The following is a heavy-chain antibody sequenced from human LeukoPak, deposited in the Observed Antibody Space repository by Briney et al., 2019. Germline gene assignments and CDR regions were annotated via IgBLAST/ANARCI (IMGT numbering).Heavy chain of an antibody. Sequence: GGSLRLSCAASGFTFSSYAMHWVRQAPGKGLEYVSAISSNGGSTYYANSVKGRFTISRDNSKNTLYLQMGSLRAEDMAVYYCARGAEKGYYDSSGYYFSDYYYYMDVWGKGTTVTVS. CDR1: GFTFSSYA. CDR3: ARGAEKGYYDSSGYYFSDYYYYMDV. CDR2: ISSNGGST. D-gene: IGHD3-22*01. V-gene: IGHV3-64*01. J-gene: IGHJ6*03.